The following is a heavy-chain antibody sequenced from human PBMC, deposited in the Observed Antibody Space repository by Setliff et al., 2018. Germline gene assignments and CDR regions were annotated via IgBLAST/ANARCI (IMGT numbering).Heavy chain of an antibody. J-gene: IGHJ5*02. CDR2: IYYSGST. Sequence: SETLSLTCTVSGGSISSSSYYWGWIRQPPGKGLEWIGSIYYSGSTYYNPSLKSRVTISVDTSKNQFSLKLSSVTAADTAVYYCASPFPHGWSGYYGVGWFDPWGQGTLVTVSS. D-gene: IGHD3-3*01. V-gene: IGHV4-39*07. CDR1: GGSISSSSYY. CDR3: ASPFPHGWSGYYGVGWFDP.